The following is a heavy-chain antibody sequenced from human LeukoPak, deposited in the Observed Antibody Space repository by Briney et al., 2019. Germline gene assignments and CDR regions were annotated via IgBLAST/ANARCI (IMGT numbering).Heavy chain of an antibody. V-gene: IGHV3-49*03. CDR2: IRTKAYGGTT. J-gene: IGHJ4*02. Sequence: PGGSLRLSCTASGFTFGDYAMSWFREAPGKGREGGGFIRTKAYGGTTEYAASVKGRFTISRDNSKNTLYLQMNSLRAEDTAVYYCARERSMVRGVISYWGQGTLVTVSS. CDR1: GFTFGDYA. D-gene: IGHD3-10*01. CDR3: ARERSMVRGVISY.